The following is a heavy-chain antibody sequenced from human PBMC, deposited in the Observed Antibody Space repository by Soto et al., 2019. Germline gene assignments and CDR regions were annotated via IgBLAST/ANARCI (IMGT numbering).Heavy chain of an antibody. D-gene: IGHD1-1*01. J-gene: IGHJ4*02. V-gene: IGHV4-59*01. CDR2: IYNSGRY. CDR3: ARTLPNRQLFDS. Sequence: SETLSLTCTVSGGFIWGWIRQSPDKGLEWIGYIYNSGRYNYNPSLESRLTISIDTSKNQFSLRLASVTAADTAVYYCARTLPNRQLFDSWSQGTLVTVSS. CDR1: GGFI.